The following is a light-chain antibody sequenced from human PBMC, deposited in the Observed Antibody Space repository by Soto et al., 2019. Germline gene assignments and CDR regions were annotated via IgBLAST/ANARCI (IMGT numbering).Light chain of an antibody. CDR3: SSYSISTAYL. Sequence: QSALTQPASVSGSPGQSLTISCTGTSSDVGDYDYVSWYQVHPGKAPKLMIFEVSNRPSGVSYRFSVSKSGNTASLTISGLQAEDEADYFCSSYSISTAYLFGTGTKVTVL. CDR1: SSDVGDYDY. V-gene: IGLV2-14*01. J-gene: IGLJ1*01. CDR2: EVS.